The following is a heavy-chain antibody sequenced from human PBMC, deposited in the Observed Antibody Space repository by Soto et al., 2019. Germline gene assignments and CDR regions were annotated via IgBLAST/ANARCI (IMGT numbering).Heavy chain of an antibody. D-gene: IGHD1-26*01. Sequence: ASVKVSCKASGGTFSSYAISWVRQAPGQGLEWMGGIIPIFGTANNAQKFQGRVTITADESTSTAYMELSSLRSEDTAVYYCELLWDRIDYWGQGTLVTVSS. V-gene: IGHV1-69*13. CDR2: IIPIFGTA. CDR1: GGTFSSYA. J-gene: IGHJ4*02. CDR3: ELLWDRIDY.